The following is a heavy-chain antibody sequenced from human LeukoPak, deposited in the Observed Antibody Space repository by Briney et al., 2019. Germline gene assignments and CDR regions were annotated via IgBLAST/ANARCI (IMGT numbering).Heavy chain of an antibody. CDR3: ARGGDYCDIDY. D-gene: IGHD3-22*01. CDR2: IYYSGST. V-gene: IGHV4-59*01. J-gene: IGHJ4*02. CDR1: GGSISSYY. Sequence: PSETLSLTCTVSGGSISSYYWSWIRQPPGKGLEWIGYIYYSGSTNYNPSLKSRVTISVDTSKNQFSLKLSSVTAADTAVYYCARGGDYCDIDYWGQGTLVTVSS.